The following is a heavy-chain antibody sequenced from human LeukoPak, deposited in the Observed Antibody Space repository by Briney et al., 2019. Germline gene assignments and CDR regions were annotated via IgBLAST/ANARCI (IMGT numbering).Heavy chain of an antibody. CDR2: IYYSGTT. Sequence: SETLSLTCTVSGDSISSSSYDWAWIRQSPGKGLEWIGSIYYSGTTYYNPSLKSRVTISVDTSRSQFSLKVGSVTAADTAVYYCARHRRYTTGSEEYDYWGQGNMVTVSS. CDR1: GDSISSSSYD. D-gene: IGHD2-8*02. V-gene: IGHV4-39*01. CDR3: ARHRRYTTGSEEYDY. J-gene: IGHJ4*02.